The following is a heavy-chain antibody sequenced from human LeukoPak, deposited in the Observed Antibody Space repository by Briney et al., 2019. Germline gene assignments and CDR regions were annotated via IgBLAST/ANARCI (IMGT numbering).Heavy chain of an antibody. Sequence: GGSLRLSCAASGFTFSSYWMHWVRQAPGKGLVWVARINSDGSSTSYAVSVKGRITISRDNAKNTLYLQMNSLRAEDTAVYYCARDQAVVTRNRNWFDPWGQGTLVTVSS. CDR3: ARDQAVVTRNRNWFDP. V-gene: IGHV3-74*01. CDR1: GFTFSSYW. D-gene: IGHD2-21*02. CDR2: INSDGSST. J-gene: IGHJ5*02.